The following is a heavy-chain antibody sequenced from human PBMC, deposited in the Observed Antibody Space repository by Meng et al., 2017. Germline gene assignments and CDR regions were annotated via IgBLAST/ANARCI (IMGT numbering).Heavy chain of an antibody. CDR2: IWYDGSNK. CDR1: GFTFSSYG. D-gene: IGHD1-26*01. V-gene: IGHV3-33*01. CDR3: ARGGSYYEFDYFDY. J-gene: IGHJ4*02. Sequence: GESLKISCAASGFTFSSYGMHWVRQAPGKGLEWVAVIWYDGSNKYYADSVKGRFTISRDNSKNTLYLQMNSLRAEDTAVYYCARGGSYYEFDYFDYWGQGTLVTVSS.